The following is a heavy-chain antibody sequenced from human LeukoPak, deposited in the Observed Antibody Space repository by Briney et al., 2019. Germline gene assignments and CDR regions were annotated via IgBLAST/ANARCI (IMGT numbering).Heavy chain of an antibody. CDR1: GGSISSSSYY. V-gene: IGHV4-39*07. D-gene: IGHD3-10*01. Sequence: SETLSLTCTVSGGSISSSSYYWGWIRQPAGKGLEWIGSIYCSGSTYYNPSLKSRVTLSVDTSKNQFSLKLSSVTAADTAVYYCARVSGGVYYSLTRSYFDYWGQGTLVTVSS. J-gene: IGHJ4*02. CDR3: ARVSGGVYYSLTRSYFDY. CDR2: IYCSGST.